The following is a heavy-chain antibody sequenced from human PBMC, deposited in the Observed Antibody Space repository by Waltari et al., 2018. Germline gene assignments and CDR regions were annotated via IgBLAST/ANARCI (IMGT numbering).Heavy chain of an antibody. D-gene: IGHD2-2*02. V-gene: IGHV1-18*01. CDR3: ARTCISAACYMIY. CDR2: INTQNGST. Sequence: QVQLVQSGGEMKEPGASVKVSCKASGYTFTTRGINWVRQDPGQGLEWMGWINTQNGSTNYAQNLQGRVTMTADTSTTTAYMELRSLKSDDTAIYYCARTCISAACYMIYWGQGTLVTVSA. CDR1: GYTFTTRG. J-gene: IGHJ4*02.